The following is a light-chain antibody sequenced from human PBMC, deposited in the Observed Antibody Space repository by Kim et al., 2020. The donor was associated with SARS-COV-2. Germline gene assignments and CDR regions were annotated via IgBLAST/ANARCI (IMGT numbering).Light chain of an antibody. Sequence: APGETARITCGGDNIGSKGVHWYQRKPGQAPVVVIYYDSERPSGIPERFSGSISVNTATLTISGVEAGDEADYHCQVWDRNTDLRVFGGGTKLTVL. CDR3: QVWDRNTDLRV. V-gene: IGLV3-21*04. J-gene: IGLJ3*02. CDR2: YDS. CDR1: NIGSKG.